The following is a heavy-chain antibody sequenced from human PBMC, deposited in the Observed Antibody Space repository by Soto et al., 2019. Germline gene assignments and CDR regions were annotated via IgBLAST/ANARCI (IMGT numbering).Heavy chain of an antibody. J-gene: IGHJ5*02. D-gene: IGHD6-19*01. Sequence: QVQLVQSGAEVKKPGASVKVSCKASGYTFTSYAMHWVRQAPGQRLEWMGWINAGNGNTKYSQKLQGRVTITRDPSGNTAYRELSNQRSEGAAVYYSARSRRIALGDSWFEPLGQGTLVTVSS. CDR2: INAGNGNT. V-gene: IGHV1-3*01. CDR1: GYTFTSYA. CDR3: ARSRRIALGDSWFEP.